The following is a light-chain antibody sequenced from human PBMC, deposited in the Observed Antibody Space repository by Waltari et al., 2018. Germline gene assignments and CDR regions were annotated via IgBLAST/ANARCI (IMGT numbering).Light chain of an antibody. Sequence: QLVLTQSPSASASLGASVKLTCTLSSGHSSSAIAWHQQQPEKGPRYLMKLNSDGSHTKGDGIPDRFSDSSSGAERYLTISSLQSEDEADYYCQTWGTGIWVFGGGTKLTVL. J-gene: IGLJ3*02. V-gene: IGLV4-69*01. CDR1: SGHSSSA. CDR2: LNSDGSH. CDR3: QTWGTGIWV.